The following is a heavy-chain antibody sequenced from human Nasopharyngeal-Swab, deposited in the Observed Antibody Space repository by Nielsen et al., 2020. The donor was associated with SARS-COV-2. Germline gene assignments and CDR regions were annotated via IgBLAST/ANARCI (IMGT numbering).Heavy chain of an antibody. D-gene: IGHD1-26*01. CDR3: ARDLGGPFDP. CDR2: ISGSGGST. Sequence: GESLKISCAASGFTFSSYAMSWVRQAPGKGLEWVSAISGSGGSTYYADSVKGRFTISRDNSKNTLYLQMNSLRAEDTAVYYCARDLGGPFDPWGQGTLVTVSS. J-gene: IGHJ5*02. CDR1: GFTFSSYA. V-gene: IGHV3-23*01.